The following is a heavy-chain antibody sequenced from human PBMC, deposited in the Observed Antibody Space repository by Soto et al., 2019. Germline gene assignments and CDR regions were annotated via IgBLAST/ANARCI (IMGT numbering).Heavy chain of an antibody. J-gene: IGHJ4*02. Sequence: RASVKVSCKASGYTFTSYNINWVRQAPGQGLEWVAGSNSNSGNSDHAQKFQGRVIIERDTSASTAYMELSSLRSEDTAVYYCARGGYFDSSNYLAYWGLGTLVTVSS. CDR3: ARGGYFDSSNYLAY. V-gene: IGHV1-8*01. CDR2: SNSNSGNS. CDR1: GYTFTSYN. D-gene: IGHD3-22*01.